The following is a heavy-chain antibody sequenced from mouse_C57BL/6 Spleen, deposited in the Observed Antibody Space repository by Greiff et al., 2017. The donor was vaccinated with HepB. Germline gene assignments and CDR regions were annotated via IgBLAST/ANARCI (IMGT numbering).Heavy chain of an antibody. J-gene: IGHJ3*01. CDR2: INPNYGTT. D-gene: IGHD1-1*01. Sequence: EVKLVESGPELVKPGASVKISCKASGYSFTDYNMNWVKQSNGKSLEWIGVINPNYGTTSYNQKFKGKATLTVDQSSSTAYMQLNSLTSEDSAVYYCASITTVVAKDWFAYWGQGTLVTVSA. V-gene: IGHV1-39*01. CDR3: ASITTVVAKDWFAY. CDR1: GYSFTDYN.